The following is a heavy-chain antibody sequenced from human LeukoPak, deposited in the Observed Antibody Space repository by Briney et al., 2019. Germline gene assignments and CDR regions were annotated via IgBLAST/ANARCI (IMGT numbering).Heavy chain of an antibody. CDR1: YX. CDR2: IKQDESEK. Sequence: YXXXXVRQAPGKGLEWVANIKQDESEKYYADSVKGRFTISRDNAKNSLYLQMNSLSAEDAAVYYCAGGYCSSTSCYDPEYFQHWGQGTLVTVSS. D-gene: IGHD2-2*01. CDR3: AGGYCSSTSCYDPEYFQH. V-gene: IGHV3-7*01. J-gene: IGHJ1*01.